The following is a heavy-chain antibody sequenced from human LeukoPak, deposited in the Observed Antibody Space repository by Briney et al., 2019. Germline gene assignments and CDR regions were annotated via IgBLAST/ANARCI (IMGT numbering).Heavy chain of an antibody. V-gene: IGHV3-49*03. CDR1: GFTFGDYA. CDR3: TRDRPRYDYGDYRDTFDI. CDR2: IGSKAYGGTT. Sequence: GGSLRLSCSASGFTFGDYAMNWFRQAPGKGLEWVGFIGSKAYGGTTEYAASVKGRFTISRDDSKSIAYLQMNSLKIEDTGLYYCTRDRPRYDYGDYRDTFDIWGQGTMVTVSS. D-gene: IGHD4-17*01. J-gene: IGHJ3*02.